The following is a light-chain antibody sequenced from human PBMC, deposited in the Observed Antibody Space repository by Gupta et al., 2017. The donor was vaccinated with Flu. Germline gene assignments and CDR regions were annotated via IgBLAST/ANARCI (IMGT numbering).Light chain of an antibody. Sequence: ISCRSSQSLLDSSGYNYLDWYVQKPGQSPQRLILLGSNRASGVPDRFSGSGSGTDFTLKISRVEADDVGTYFCMQALQSPLAFGGGTKVEI. J-gene: IGKJ4*01. CDR3: MQALQSPLA. V-gene: IGKV2-28*01. CDR1: QSLLDSSGYNY. CDR2: LGS.